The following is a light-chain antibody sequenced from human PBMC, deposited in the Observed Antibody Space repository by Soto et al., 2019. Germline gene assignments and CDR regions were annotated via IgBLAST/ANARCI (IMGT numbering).Light chain of an antibody. Sequence: QSVLTQPASVSGSPGQSITISCTGTSSDVGGYNYVSWYQQHPGKAPKLMIYEVSNRPSGVSNRLSGSKSGNTASLTISGLQAEEEADYYCSSYTSSSLYVFGPGTKVTVL. V-gene: IGLV2-14*01. J-gene: IGLJ1*01. CDR1: SSDVGGYNY. CDR3: SSYTSSSLYV. CDR2: EVS.